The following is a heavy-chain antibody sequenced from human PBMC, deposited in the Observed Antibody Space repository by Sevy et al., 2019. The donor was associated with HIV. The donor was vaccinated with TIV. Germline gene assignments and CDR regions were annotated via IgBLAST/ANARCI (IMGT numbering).Heavy chain of an antibody. J-gene: IGHJ4*02. Sequence: SETLSLTCTVAGGSISISSYYWGWIRQPSGKGLEWIGIFYYSESTYYNPSLKSRVTISFDTSKYQFSLKLCSVTAADTAVYYCARAFRAVAGSYYFDYWGQGTLVTVSS. CDR2: FYYSEST. CDR1: GGSISISSYY. V-gene: IGHV4-39*01. D-gene: IGHD6-19*01. CDR3: ARAFRAVAGSYYFDY.